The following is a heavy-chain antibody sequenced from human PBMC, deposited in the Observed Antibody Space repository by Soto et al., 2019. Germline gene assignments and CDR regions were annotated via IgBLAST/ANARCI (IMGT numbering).Heavy chain of an antibody. CDR2: ISNDGSNK. CDR3: ARDRVQIWLYGGIFDG. D-gene: IGHD5-18*01. J-gene: IGHJ4*02. Sequence: QVQVVESGGGVVQPGRSLRLSCVVSGFTFSNYGMHWVRQAPGKGLEWVAVISNDGSNKNFADSVKGRFTISRDNSKNXLYLHMNSLRDEDTAMYYCARDRVQIWLYGGIFDGWGQGTMVTVSS. V-gene: IGHV3-30*03. CDR1: GFTFSNYG.